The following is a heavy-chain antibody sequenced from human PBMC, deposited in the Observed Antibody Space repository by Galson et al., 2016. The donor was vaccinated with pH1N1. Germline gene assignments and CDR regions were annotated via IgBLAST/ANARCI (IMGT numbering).Heavy chain of an antibody. D-gene: IGHD1-1*01. V-gene: IGHV4-4*07. CDR1: GGSISSRY. CDR2: VYTSGRT. J-gene: IGHJ3*02. Sequence: SETLSLTCTVSGGSISSRYWSWIRQPAGKGLEWIGRVYTSGRTDSNPSLKSRVTMSMDTSNSQFSMILNSVTAADTAVYYCARGWNLDAFDIWGQGTMVTASS. CDR3: ARGWNLDAFDI.